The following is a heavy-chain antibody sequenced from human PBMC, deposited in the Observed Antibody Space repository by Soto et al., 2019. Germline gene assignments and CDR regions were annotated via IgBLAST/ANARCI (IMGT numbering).Heavy chain of an antibody. J-gene: IGHJ5*02. Sequence: GGSLRLSCAASGFTFSSYAMRWVRQAPGKGLEWVSAISGSGGSTYYADSVKGRFTISRDNSKNTLYLQMNSLRAEDTAVYYCAKAHCTNGVCYRGANWFDPWGQGTLVTVSS. V-gene: IGHV3-23*01. D-gene: IGHD2-8*01. CDR1: GFTFSSYA. CDR3: AKAHCTNGVCYRGANWFDP. CDR2: ISGSGGST.